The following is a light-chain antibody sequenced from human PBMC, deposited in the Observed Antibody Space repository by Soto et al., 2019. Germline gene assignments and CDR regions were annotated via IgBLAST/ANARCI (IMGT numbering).Light chain of an antibody. CDR2: EVY. J-gene: IGLJ1*01. CDR1: SSDIGGYNF. CDR3: RSHAGSNNPYA. V-gene: IGLV2-8*01. Sequence: QSALTQPPSASGSPGQSVTISCTGTSSDIGGYNFVSWYQQHPGKAPKLIIYEVYKRPSGVPDRFSGSKSGNTASLTVSGLQAEDEADYYCRSHAGSNNPYAFGTGTKLTVL.